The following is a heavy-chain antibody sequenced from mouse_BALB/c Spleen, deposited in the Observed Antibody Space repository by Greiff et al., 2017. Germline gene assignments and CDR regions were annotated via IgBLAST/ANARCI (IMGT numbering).Heavy chain of an antibody. CDR2: IDPENGDT. V-gene: IGHV14-4*02. J-gene: IGHJ2*01. D-gene: IGHD1-1*01. Sequence: EVQLHQSGAELVRSGASVKLSCTASGFNIKDYYMHWVKQRPEQGLEWIGWIDPENGDTEYAPKFQGKATMTADTSSNTAYLQLSSLTSEDTAVYYCNYYGSSHDYWGQGTTLTVSS. CDR3: NYYGSSHDY. CDR1: GFNIKDYY.